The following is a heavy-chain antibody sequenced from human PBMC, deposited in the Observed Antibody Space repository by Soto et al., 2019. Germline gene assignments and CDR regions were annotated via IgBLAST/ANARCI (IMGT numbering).Heavy chain of an antibody. V-gene: IGHV1-18*01. D-gene: IGHD6-6*01. Sequence: ASVKVSCKASGYTFTSYGISLVRQAPGQGLEWMGWISAYNGNTNYAQKLQGRVTMTTDTSTSTAYMELRSLRSDDTAVYYCARDVSEYSSSRFDYWGQGTLVTVSS. J-gene: IGHJ4*02. CDR2: ISAYNGNT. CDR3: ARDVSEYSSSRFDY. CDR1: GYTFTSYG.